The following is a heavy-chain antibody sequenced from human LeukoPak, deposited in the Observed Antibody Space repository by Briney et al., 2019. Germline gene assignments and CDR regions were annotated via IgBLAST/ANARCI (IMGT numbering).Heavy chain of an antibody. Sequence: PGGSLRLSCAASGFTFSSYSMNWVRQAPGKGLEWVSSISSSSSYIYYADSVKGRFTISRDNAKNSLYLQMNSLRAEDTAVYYCARAGEPIDAFGIWGQGTMVTVSS. CDR1: GFTFSSYS. CDR3: ARAGEPIDAFGI. D-gene: IGHD7-27*01. V-gene: IGHV3-21*01. J-gene: IGHJ3*02. CDR2: ISSSSSYI.